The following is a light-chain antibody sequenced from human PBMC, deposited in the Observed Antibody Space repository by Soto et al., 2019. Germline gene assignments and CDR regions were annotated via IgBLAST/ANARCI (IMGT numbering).Light chain of an antibody. CDR2: EVT. V-gene: IGLV2-14*01. CDR3: SSYTSSRTVL. Sequence: QSALTQPASVSGSLGQSITISCTGTSSDVGGFNYVSWYQQHPGKDPKVVIFEVTKRPSGVSSRFSGSKSGNTASLTVSGLQAEDEGDYYCSSYTSSRTVLFGGGTKLTVL. CDR1: SSDVGGFNY. J-gene: IGLJ2*01.